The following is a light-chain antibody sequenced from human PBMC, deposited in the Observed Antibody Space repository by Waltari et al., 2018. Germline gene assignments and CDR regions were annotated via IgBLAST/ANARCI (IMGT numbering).Light chain of an antibody. Sequence: SYVLTQAPSVSVAPEETARTTCGGDNIGDRTVNWYQQRPVQAPVLVVYSNSYWTSGIPGRFSASRSGNTATLTISRVEAGDEADYYCQVWDSSSDQIVFGGGTKLTVL. CDR3: QVWDSSSDQIV. V-gene: IGLV3-21*04. J-gene: IGLJ2*01. CDR2: SNS. CDR1: NIGDRT.